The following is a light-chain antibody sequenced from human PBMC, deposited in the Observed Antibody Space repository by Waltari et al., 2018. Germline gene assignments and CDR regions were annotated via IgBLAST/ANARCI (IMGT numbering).Light chain of an antibody. CDR3: QQYYSSLQT. V-gene: IGKV1-39*01. CDR2: STS. J-gene: IGKJ2*01. Sequence: DIQMTQSPSSLSASVGDRVTITCRASQTISVYLNWYQQKPGEAPKLLIYSTSRLRSGVPSRFSGSGSGTDFTLTISSLQAEDVAVYYCQQYYSSLQTFGQGTNLQIK. CDR1: QTISVY.